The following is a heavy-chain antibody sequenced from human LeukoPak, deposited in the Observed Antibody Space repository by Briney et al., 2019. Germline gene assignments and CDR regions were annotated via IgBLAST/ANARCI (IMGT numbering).Heavy chain of an antibody. Sequence: GGSLRLSCAVSGITFSSYSMNWVRQAPGSGLEWVSYISSSSSTIYYADSVKGRFTISRDNAKDSLYLQMNSLRAEDTAVYYCARISDKVTTPFDYWGQGTLVTVSS. V-gene: IGHV3-48*01. D-gene: IGHD4-17*01. CDR2: ISSSSSTI. CDR1: GITFSSYS. CDR3: ARISDKVTTPFDY. J-gene: IGHJ4*02.